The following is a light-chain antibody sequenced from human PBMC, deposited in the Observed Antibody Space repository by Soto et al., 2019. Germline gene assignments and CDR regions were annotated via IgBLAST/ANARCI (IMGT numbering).Light chain of an antibody. CDR2: GAS. CDR1: QSVSSSY. Sequence: EIVLTQSPGTLSLSPGERATLSCRASQSVSSSYLAWYQQKPGLAPRLLIYGASSRATGIPDRFSGSGSGTDFTLTISRLEPEDFAVYYCQQYGSSSYTFGQGTKLEIK. CDR3: QQYGSSSYT. V-gene: IGKV3-20*01. J-gene: IGKJ2*01.